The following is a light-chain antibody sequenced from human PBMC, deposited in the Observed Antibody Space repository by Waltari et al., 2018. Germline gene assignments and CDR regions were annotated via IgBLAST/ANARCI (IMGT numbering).Light chain of an antibody. CDR2: GAS. CDR3: QQYGSSPIT. V-gene: IGKV3-20*01. J-gene: IGKJ5*01. CDR1: QSVSNNY. Sequence: IVLTQSPGTLSLSPGERATLPCRASQSVSNNYLAWFQQKPGQTPRLVMYGASSRATGIPDRFSGSGSGTDFILTISGLEPDDFAVYYCQQYGSSPITFGQGTRLEI.